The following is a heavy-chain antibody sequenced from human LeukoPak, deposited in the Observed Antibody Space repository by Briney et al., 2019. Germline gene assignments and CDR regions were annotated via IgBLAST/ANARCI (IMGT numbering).Heavy chain of an antibody. CDR1: GYSISSGDY. J-gene: IGHJ4*02. CDR2: IYHSGST. CDR3: ARRNTYYGPFDY. Sequence: PSETLSLTCAVSGYSISSGDYWGWIRQPPGKGLDWIGSIYHSGSTYYNPSLKSRVAVSVDTSKNQFSLKLNSVTAADTAVYYCARRNTYYGPFDYWGQGALVTGSS. V-gene: IGHV4-38-2*01. D-gene: IGHD1-26*01.